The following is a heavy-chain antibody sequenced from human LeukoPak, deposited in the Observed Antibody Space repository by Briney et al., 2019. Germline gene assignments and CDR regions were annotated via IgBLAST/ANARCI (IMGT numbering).Heavy chain of an antibody. Sequence: PSETLSLTCAVYGGSFSGYYWSWIRQPPGKGLEWVASIKPDGSQKDYVDSVKGRFTISRDNGKNSLYLQLNSLRAEDTAVYYCATDRGFASFDYWGQGTLVTVSS. J-gene: IGHJ4*02. CDR2: IKPDGSQK. D-gene: IGHD3-3*01. V-gene: IGHV3-7*01. CDR1: GGSFSGYY. CDR3: ATDRGFASFDY.